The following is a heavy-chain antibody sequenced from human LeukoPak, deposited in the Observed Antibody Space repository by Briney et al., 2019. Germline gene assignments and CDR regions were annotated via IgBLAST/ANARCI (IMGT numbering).Heavy chain of an antibody. J-gene: IGHJ4*02. Sequence: ASETLSLTCTVSGGSISSDYWSWIRQPPGKGLEGRGLHYYSRTTNYNPSLKGRVPISVDTSTNQFSLKLSSVTAADTAVYYCERGRTDPFDYWGQGTLVIVSS. CDR3: ERGRTDPFDY. CDR1: GGSISSDY. V-gene: IGHV4-59*01. CDR2: HYYSRTT.